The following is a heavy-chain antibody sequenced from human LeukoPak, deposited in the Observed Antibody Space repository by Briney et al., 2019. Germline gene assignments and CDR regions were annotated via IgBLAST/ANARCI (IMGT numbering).Heavy chain of an antibody. V-gene: IGHV1-2*06. Sequence: GASVKVSCKASGYTFTGYYMHWVRQAPGQGLEWMGRINPNSGGTNYAQKFQGRVTMTRATSISTAYMELSRLRSDETAVYYCARGPIVLMVYAIPHFDYWGQGTLVTVSS. J-gene: IGHJ4*02. CDR1: GYTFTGYY. CDR2: INPNSGGT. CDR3: ARGPIVLMVYAIPHFDY. D-gene: IGHD2-8*01.